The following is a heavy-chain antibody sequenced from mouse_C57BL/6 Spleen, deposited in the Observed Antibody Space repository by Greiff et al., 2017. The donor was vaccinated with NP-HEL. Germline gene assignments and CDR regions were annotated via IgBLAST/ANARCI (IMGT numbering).Heavy chain of an antibody. CDR1: GYTFTDYE. J-gene: IGHJ4*01. D-gene: IGHD2-14*01. Sequence: QVHVKQSGAELVRPGASVTLSCKASGYTFTDYEMHWVKQTPVHGLEWIGAIDPETGGTAYNQKFKGKAILTADKSSSTAYMELRSLTSEDSAVYYCTSYYRGAMDYWGQGTSVTVSS. CDR3: TSYYRGAMDY. V-gene: IGHV1-15*01. CDR2: IDPETGGT.